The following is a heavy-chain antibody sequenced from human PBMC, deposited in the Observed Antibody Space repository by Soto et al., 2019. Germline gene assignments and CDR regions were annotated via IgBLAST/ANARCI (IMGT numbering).Heavy chain of an antibody. D-gene: IGHD5-12*01. Sequence: GGSLRLSCAASGFTFSSYGMHWVRQAPGKGLEWVAVIWYDGSNKYYADSVKGRFTISRDNSKNTLYLQMNSLRAEDTAVYYCARGHGSDSGYDLFDYWGQGTLVTVSS. CDR2: IWYDGSNK. V-gene: IGHV3-33*01. J-gene: IGHJ4*02. CDR3: ARGHGSDSGYDLFDY. CDR1: GFTFSSYG.